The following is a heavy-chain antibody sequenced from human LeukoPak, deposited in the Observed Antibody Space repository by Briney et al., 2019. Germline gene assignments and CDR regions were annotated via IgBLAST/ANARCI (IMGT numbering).Heavy chain of an antibody. D-gene: IGHD1-7*01. Sequence: GGSLRLSCAVSGLTFSNYAMSWVRQAPGKGLEWVSVIGGSGVNTYYADSVKGRFTISRDKSKNTLYLQMNSLRAEDTAVYYCAKDLAGTTSFDYWGQGTLVTVSS. V-gene: IGHV3-23*01. CDR2: IGGSGVNT. CDR3: AKDLAGTTSFDY. J-gene: IGHJ4*02. CDR1: GLTFSNYA.